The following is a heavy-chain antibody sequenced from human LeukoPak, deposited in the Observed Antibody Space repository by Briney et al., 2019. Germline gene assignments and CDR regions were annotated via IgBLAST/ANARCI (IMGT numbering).Heavy chain of an antibody. CDR2: IYYSGST. V-gene: IGHV4-39*01. CDR3: ARLEYSSCVTS. J-gene: IGHJ4*02. D-gene: IGHD6-6*01. Sequence: SSNYMNWVRQAPGKGLEWIGSIYYSGSTYYNPSLKSRVTISVDTSKNQFSLKLSSVTAADTAVYYCARLEYSSCVTSWGQGTLVTVSS. CDR1: SSNY.